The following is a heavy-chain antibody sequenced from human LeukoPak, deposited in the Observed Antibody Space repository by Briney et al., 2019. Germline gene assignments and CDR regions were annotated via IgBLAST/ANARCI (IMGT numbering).Heavy chain of an antibody. CDR2: ISFDGSNK. Sequence: GGSLRLSCAASGFTFSSYAMHWVRQAPGKGLEWVAVISFDGSNKYYADSVKGRFTISRDISKNTLYLQMNSLRAEDTAVYYCAKDLITGTNLPFDYWGQGTLVTVSS. CDR3: AKDLITGTNLPFDY. CDR1: GFTFSSYA. J-gene: IGHJ4*02. V-gene: IGHV3-30*04. D-gene: IGHD1-20*01.